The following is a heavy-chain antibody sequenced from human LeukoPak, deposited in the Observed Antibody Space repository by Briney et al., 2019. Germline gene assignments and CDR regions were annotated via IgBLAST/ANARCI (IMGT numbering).Heavy chain of an antibody. V-gene: IGHV3-30*18. CDR3: AKFQRHHGYSSPFDY. CDR2: ISYDGSNK. D-gene: IGHD6-19*01. Sequence: GGSLRLSCAASGFTFSSYGMHWVRQAPGKGLEWVAVISYDGSNKYYADSVRGRFTISRDNSKDTLYLQMNSLRAEDTAVYYCAKFQRHHGYSSPFDYWGQGTLVTVSS. CDR1: GFTFSSYG. J-gene: IGHJ4*02.